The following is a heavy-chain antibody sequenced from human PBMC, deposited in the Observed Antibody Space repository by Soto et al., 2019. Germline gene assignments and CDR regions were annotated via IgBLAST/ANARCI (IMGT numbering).Heavy chain of an antibody. CDR1: GGSISSGDYY. J-gene: IGHJ5*02. D-gene: IGHD2-15*01. Sequence: QVQLQESGPGLVKPSQTLSLTCTVSGGSISSGDYYWSWIRQHPGKGLEWIGYIYYSGSNYYNPSLKSRVTISVDTSKNKISLKLSYVTAPDTEVYYRARWLSGSRPGFYPWGHGTLVTVSS. V-gene: IGHV4-31*03. CDR2: IYYSGSN. CDR3: ARWLSGSRPGFYP.